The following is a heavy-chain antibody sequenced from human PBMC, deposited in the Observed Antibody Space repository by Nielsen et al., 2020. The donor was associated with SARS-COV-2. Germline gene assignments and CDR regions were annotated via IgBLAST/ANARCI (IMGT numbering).Heavy chain of an antibody. Sequence: SETLSLTCTVSGGSISSYYWSWIRQPPGKGLEWIGYIYYSGSTKYNPSLKSRVTISVDTSKNQFSLKLTSVTAADTAVYYCARQGRYYYYGMDVWGQGTTVTVSS. CDR2: IYYSGST. J-gene: IGHJ6*02. V-gene: IGHV4-59*08. CDR3: ARQGRYYYYGMDV. CDR1: GGSISSYY.